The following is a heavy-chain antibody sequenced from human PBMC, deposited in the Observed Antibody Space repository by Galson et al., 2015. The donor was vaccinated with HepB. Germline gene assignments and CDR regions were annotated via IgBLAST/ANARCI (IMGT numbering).Heavy chain of an antibody. CDR3: VRDAGYSGRQIDY. J-gene: IGHJ4*02. V-gene: IGHV3-74*01. Sequence: SLRLSCAASGFTLSTYWMHWVRQAQGKGLEWVSRLSSDGSSTRYADSVKGRFSISRDNAKNTLYLQMNSLRAEDTAVYYCVRDAGYSGRQIDYWGQGTLVTGSS. CDR2: LSSDGSST. D-gene: IGHD5-12*01. CDR1: GFTLSTYW.